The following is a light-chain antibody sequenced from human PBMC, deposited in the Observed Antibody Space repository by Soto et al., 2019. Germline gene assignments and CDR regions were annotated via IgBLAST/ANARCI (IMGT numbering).Light chain of an antibody. CDR3: QQTYSTPQPS. V-gene: IGKV1-39*01. CDR1: QSIGTS. CDR2: ATS. J-gene: IGKJ4*01. Sequence: DIQMTQSPSSLSASVQDRVTITCRASQSIGTSLNWYQQKPGKSPKLLIYATSNLYSGVPSRFSGSGSGTDFTLTISSPQPEDFATYYCQQTYSTPQPSFGGGTKVDIK.